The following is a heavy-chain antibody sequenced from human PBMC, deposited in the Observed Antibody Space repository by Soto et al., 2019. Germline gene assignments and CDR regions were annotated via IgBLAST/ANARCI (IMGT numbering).Heavy chain of an antibody. CDR3: ARGGAYNYGPRGSRVADF. D-gene: IGHD5-18*01. V-gene: IGHV3-74*01. CDR1: GFTLNDYW. CDR2: INADGTSA. Sequence: EVQLVESGGGLVQRGGSLRLSCEASGFTLNDYWMHWVRQVPGKGLVWVARINADGTSASYADSVKGRFTISRDNAKNSVYRVLNRLRAEDSAVYDCARGGAYNYGPRGSRVADFWGLGTLVTLSS. J-gene: IGHJ4*02.